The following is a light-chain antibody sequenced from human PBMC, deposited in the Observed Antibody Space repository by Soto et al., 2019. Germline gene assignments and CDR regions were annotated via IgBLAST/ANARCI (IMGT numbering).Light chain of an antibody. CDR2: SNN. Sequence: QSVLTQPPSVSGAPGQRVTISCTGTSSNIGAGYDVHWYQQLPGKAPTLLIFSNNDRPSGVPDRFSGSKSGTSASLAITGLQADDEADYYCHSYDSSLSAVVFGGGTKLTVL. J-gene: IGLJ3*02. CDR1: SSNIGAGYD. CDR3: HSYDSSLSAVV. V-gene: IGLV1-40*01.